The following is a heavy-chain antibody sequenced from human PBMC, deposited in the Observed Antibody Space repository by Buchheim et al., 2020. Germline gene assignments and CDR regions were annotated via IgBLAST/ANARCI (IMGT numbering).Heavy chain of an antibody. J-gene: IGHJ4*02. D-gene: IGHD3-22*01. CDR3: ARAISFKYYYDSSGYYDGGKGNDY. Sequence: QVQLVESGGGVVQPGRSLRLSCAASEFTFSSYAMHWVRQAPGKGLEWVAVISYDGSNKYYADSVKGRFTISRDNSKNTLYLQMNSLRAEDTAVYYCARAISFKYYYDSSGYYDGGKGNDYWGQGTL. CDR2: ISYDGSNK. V-gene: IGHV3-30-3*01. CDR1: EFTFSSYA.